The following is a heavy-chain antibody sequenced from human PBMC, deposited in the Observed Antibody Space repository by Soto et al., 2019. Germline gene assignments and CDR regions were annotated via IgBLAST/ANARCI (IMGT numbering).Heavy chain of an antibody. D-gene: IGHD3-22*01. V-gene: IGHV1-18*01. CDR1: GYTFTSCC. Sequence: GASAKLCCKASGYTFTSCCISWVRQAPGQGLEWMGWISAYNGNTNYAQKLQGRVTMTTDTSTSTAYMELRSLRSDDTAVYYCARPLTYYYDSSGYYFPPWGQGTLVPVSS. CDR3: ARPLTYYYDSSGYYFPP. CDR2: ISAYNGNT. J-gene: IGHJ5*02.